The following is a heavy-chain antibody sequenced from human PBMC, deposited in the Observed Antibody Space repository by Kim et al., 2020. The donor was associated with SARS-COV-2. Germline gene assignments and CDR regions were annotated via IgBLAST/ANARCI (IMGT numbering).Heavy chain of an antibody. V-gene: IGHV3-7*01. CDR3: ARDRSSGWYFSRFDY. J-gene: IGHJ4*02. CDR1: GFTFSSYW. D-gene: IGHD6-19*01. CDR2: IRQDGSDK. Sequence: GGSLRLSCAASGFTFSSYWMSWVRQAPGKGLEWVANIRQDGSDKQYVDSVKGRFTISRDNAKNSLYLQMNSLRAEDTAVHYCARDRSSGWYFSRFDYWGQGTLVTVSS.